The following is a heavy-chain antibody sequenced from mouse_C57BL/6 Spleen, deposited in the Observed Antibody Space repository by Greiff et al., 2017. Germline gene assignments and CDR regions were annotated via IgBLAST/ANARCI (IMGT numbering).Heavy chain of an antibody. CDR3: ARQGLRNYFDY. J-gene: IGHJ2*01. V-gene: IGHV5-6*01. CDR2: ISSGGSYT. Sequence: EVMLVESGGDLVKPGGSLKLSCAASGFTFSSYGMSWVRQTPDKRLEWVATISSGGSYTYYPDSVKGRFTISRDNAKNTLYLQMSSLKSEDTAMYYCARQGLRNYFDYWGQGTTLTVSS. D-gene: IGHD2-2*01. CDR1: GFTFSSYG.